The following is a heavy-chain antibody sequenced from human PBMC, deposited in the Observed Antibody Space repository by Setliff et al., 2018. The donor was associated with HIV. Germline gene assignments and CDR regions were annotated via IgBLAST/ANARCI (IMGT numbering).Heavy chain of an antibody. J-gene: IGHJ4*02. D-gene: IGHD6-6*01. CDR1: GYTFSTYA. CDR3: ARGFGSSAIDY. Sequence: GASVKVSCKASGYTFSTYAIHWVRQAPGQRLEWMGWINAGNGITNYAQKLQGRVTMTTDTSTSTAYMELSSLRSEDTAVYYCARGFGSSAIDYWGQGTLVTVSS. CDR2: INAGNGIT. V-gene: IGHV1-3*01.